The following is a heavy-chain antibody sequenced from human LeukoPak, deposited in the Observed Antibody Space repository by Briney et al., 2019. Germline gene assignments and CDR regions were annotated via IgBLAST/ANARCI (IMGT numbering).Heavy chain of an antibody. V-gene: IGHV3-30*18. CDR3: AKDSSSGPYYFDY. CDR1: GFTFSSYG. D-gene: IGHD6-6*01. Sequence: PGGSLRLSCAASGFTFSSYGMHWVSQAPGKGLEWVAVISYDGSNKYYADSVKGRFTISRDNSKNTLYLQMNSLRAEDTAVYYCAKDSSSGPYYFDYWGQGALVTVSS. J-gene: IGHJ4*02. CDR2: ISYDGSNK.